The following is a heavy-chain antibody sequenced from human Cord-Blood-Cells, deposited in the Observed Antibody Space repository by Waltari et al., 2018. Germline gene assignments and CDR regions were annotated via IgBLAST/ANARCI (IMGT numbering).Heavy chain of an antibody. CDR1: GGTFSSYA. J-gene: IGHJ5*02. D-gene: IGHD6-13*01. CDR2: ISTIFGTA. Sequence: QVQLVQSGAEVKKPGSSVKVSCKASGGTFSSYAISWVRQAPGQGLEWMEVISTIFGTANYAQKFQGRVTSTADESTSTAYMELSSLRSEDTAVYYCARGPGSSSPFDPWGQGTLVTVSS. V-gene: IGHV1-69*01. CDR3: ARGPGSSSPFDP.